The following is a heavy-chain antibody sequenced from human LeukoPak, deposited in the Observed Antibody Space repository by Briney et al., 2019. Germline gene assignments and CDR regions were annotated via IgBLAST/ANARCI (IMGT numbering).Heavy chain of an antibody. J-gene: IGHJ6*03. V-gene: IGHV4-59*01. Sequence: PSETLSLTCTVSGVSISSYYWSWIRQPPGKGLEWIGYIYYSGSTKYNPSLKSRVTISVDTSKNQFSLKLSSVTAADTAVYYCARGPDLYYYDSSVYYYYMDVWGKGTTVTISS. CDR1: GVSISSYY. D-gene: IGHD3-22*01. CDR2: IYYSGST. CDR3: ARGPDLYYYDSSVYYYYMDV.